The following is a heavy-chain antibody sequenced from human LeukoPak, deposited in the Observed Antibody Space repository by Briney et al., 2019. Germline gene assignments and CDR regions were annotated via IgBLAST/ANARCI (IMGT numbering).Heavy chain of an antibody. V-gene: IGHV3-30*04. CDR2: ISYDGSNK. Sequence: SCKASGYTFIAYYMHWVRQAPGKGLEWVAVISYDGSNKYYADSVKGRFTISRDNAKNSLYLQMNSLRAEDTAVYYCASSKGFDYWGQGTLVTVSS. J-gene: IGHJ4*02. CDR1: GYTFIAYY. CDR3: ASSKGFDY.